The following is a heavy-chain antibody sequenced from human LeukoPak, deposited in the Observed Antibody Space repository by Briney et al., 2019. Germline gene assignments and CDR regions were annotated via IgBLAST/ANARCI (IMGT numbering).Heavy chain of an antibody. V-gene: IGHV3-23*01. J-gene: IGHJ6*02. D-gene: IGHD2-2*01. CDR2: IIDSGNSI. CDR1: GFTFSSCA. Sequence: GGSLRLSCAASGFTFSSCAMSWVRQAPGKGLEWVSTIIDSGNSIYYADSAEGRFTISRDNAKNSLYLQMNSLRAEDTALYYCAKDICSSTSCYFHPPYGMDVWGQGTTVTVSS. CDR3: AKDICSSTSCYFHPPYGMDV.